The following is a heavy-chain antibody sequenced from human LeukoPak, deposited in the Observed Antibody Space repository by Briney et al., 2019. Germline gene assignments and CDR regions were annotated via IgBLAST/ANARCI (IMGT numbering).Heavy chain of an antibody. Sequence: PGGSLRLSCAASGFTVSSNYMSWVRQAPGKGLEWVSVIYSGGCTYYADSVKGRFTISRDNSKNTLYLQMNSLRAEDTAVYYCARAGYYDSSGYYLDYWGQGTLVTVSS. J-gene: IGHJ4*02. CDR1: GFTVSSNY. CDR2: IYSGGCT. D-gene: IGHD3-22*01. V-gene: IGHV3-66*02. CDR3: ARAGYYDSSGYYLDY.